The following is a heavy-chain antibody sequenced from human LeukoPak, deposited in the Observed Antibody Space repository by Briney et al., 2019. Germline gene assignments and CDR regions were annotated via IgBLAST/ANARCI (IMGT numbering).Heavy chain of an antibody. Sequence: GGSLRLSCAASGFTFSSYWMSWVRQAPGKGLEWVANIKQDGSEKYYVDSVKGRFTISRDNAKNSLYLQMNSLRAEDTAIYYCARDPYSGSYGDSYYYYMDVWGKGTTVTISS. CDR2: IKQDGSEK. J-gene: IGHJ6*03. CDR1: GFTFSSYW. V-gene: IGHV3-7*01. CDR3: ARDPYSGSYGDSYYYYMDV. D-gene: IGHD1-26*01.